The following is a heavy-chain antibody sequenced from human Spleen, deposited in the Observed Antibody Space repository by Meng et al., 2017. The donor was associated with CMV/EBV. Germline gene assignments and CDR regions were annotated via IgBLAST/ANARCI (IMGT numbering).Heavy chain of an antibody. J-gene: IGHJ3*02. CDR1: GYTFTSYG. D-gene: IGHD3-22*01. Sequence: ASVKVSCKASGYTFTSYGISWVRQAPGQGLEWMGWISAYNGNTNYAQKLQGRVTMTTDTSTSTAYMELRSLRSDDTAVYYCARDRITTIVVVITTGRDAFDIWGQGTMVTVSS. CDR3: ARDRITTIVVVITTGRDAFDI. CDR2: ISAYNGNT. V-gene: IGHV1-18*01.